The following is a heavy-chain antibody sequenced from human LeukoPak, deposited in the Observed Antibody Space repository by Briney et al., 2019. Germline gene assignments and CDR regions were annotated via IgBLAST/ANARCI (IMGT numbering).Heavy chain of an antibody. D-gene: IGHD3-22*01. Sequence: GASVKVSCKASGYTFTSYGISWVRQALRQGFEWMGWISAYNGNTNNAQKLQGRVTITTDTSTSTAYMELRSPRSDDTAVYYCARSGKSSGYYPQGYWGQGTLVTVSS. CDR3: ARSGKSSGYYPQGY. V-gene: IGHV1-18*01. CDR1: GYTFTSYG. CDR2: ISAYNGNT. J-gene: IGHJ4*02.